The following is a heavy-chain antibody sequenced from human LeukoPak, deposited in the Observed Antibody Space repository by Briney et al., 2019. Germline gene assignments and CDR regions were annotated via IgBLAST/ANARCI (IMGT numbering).Heavy chain of an antibody. D-gene: IGHD2/OR15-2a*01. CDR1: GFTFTSYA. CDR3: AKAQNTEEAPFDY. J-gene: IGHJ4*02. V-gene: IGHV3-30*18. Sequence: HSGGSLRLSCAASGFTFTSYAMHWVRQAPDKGLEWAALISYDGSKKYYANSVKGRFTISRDNSKNSLYLQINSLRAEDTAVYYCAKAQNTEEAPFDYWGQGTLVTVSS. CDR2: ISYDGSKK.